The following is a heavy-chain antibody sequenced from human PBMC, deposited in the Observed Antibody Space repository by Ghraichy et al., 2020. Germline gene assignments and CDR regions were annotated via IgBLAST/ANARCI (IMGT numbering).Heavy chain of an antibody. D-gene: IGHD3-22*01. CDR3: AKERDNSGYYSFRGDYYAMDA. CDR1: GFTFSKYG. V-gene: IGHV3-30*18. CDR2: ISSDGSNR. J-gene: IGHJ6*02. Sequence: LSLTCAASGFTFSKYGIHCVRQAPGKGLEWVPVISSDGSNRNYAVSGRFTISRDNYKNTLFLQMNFLRDENTAVYYCAKERDNSGYYSFRGDYYAMDAWCQDTTGSV.